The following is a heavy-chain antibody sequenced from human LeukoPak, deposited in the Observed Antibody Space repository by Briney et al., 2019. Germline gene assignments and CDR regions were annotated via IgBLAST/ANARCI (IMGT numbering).Heavy chain of an antibody. Sequence: GGSLRLSCAASGFTFSSYSMNWVRQAPGKGLEWVSSISSSSSYIYYADSVKGRFTISRDNAKNSLYLQMNSLRAEDTAVYYCAGRGPQWLVYGAFDIWGQGTTVTISS. CDR1: GFTFSSYS. V-gene: IGHV3-21*01. CDR3: AGRGPQWLVYGAFDI. CDR2: ISSSSSYI. J-gene: IGHJ3*02. D-gene: IGHD6-19*01.